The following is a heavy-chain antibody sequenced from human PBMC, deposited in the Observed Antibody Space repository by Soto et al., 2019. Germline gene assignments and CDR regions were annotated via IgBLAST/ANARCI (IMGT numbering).Heavy chain of an antibody. CDR1: GFAFNNYG. Sequence: GSLRLSCTVSGFAFNNYGINWVRQAPGKGLEWVSSISKSDYTYYSDSVKGRFAISRDNAKSSVSLQMNTLRAEDTAVYYCAREDSIIIPAVSDFWGQGTLVTVSS. J-gene: IGHJ4*02. D-gene: IGHD2-2*01. CDR2: ISKSDYT. CDR3: AREDSIIIPAVSDF. V-gene: IGHV3-21*01.